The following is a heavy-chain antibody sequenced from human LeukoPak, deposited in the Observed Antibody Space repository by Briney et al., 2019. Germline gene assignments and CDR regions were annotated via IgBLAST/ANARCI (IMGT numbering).Heavy chain of an antibody. CDR1: GYTFTSYA. V-gene: IGHV1-3*01. Sequence: ASVKVSCKASGYTFTSYALHWVCQAPGQRLEWMGWINAGNGNTKYSQKFQGRVTITRDTSASTAYMELSSLRSEDTAVYYCARGYCSGGSCDTPYYYYGMDVWGKGTTVTVSS. CDR2: INAGNGNT. D-gene: IGHD2-15*01. CDR3: ARGYCSGGSCDTPYYYYGMDV. J-gene: IGHJ6*04.